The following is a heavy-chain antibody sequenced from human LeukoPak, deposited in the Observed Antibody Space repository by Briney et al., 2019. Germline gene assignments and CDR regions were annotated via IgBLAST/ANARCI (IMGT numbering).Heavy chain of an antibody. D-gene: IGHD6-19*01. Sequence: SETLSLTCAVSGGSISNHCWSWIRQPPGKGLEWIGYISYSGSTKYNPALKGRVTISVDTSKNQFSLILSSVIAADTAFYYCARGPPDSQWLVWYYFDYWGQGTLVTVSS. J-gene: IGHJ4*02. V-gene: IGHV4-59*11. CDR3: ARGPPDSQWLVWYYFDY. CDR2: ISYSGST. CDR1: GGSISNHC.